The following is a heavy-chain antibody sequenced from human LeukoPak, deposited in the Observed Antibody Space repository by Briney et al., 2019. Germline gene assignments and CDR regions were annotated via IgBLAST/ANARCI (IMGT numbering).Heavy chain of an antibody. CDR1: GFTFSSYA. V-gene: IGHV3-30-3*01. Sequence: GGSLKLSCAASGFTFSSYAMHWVRQAPGKGLEWVAVISYDGSNKYYADSVKGRFTISRDNSKNTLYLQMSSLRAEDTAVYYCARGPYYDILTGYYPNYYYGMDVWGQGTTVTVSS. CDR3: ARGPYYDILTGYYPNYYYGMDV. D-gene: IGHD3-9*01. CDR2: ISYDGSNK. J-gene: IGHJ6*02.